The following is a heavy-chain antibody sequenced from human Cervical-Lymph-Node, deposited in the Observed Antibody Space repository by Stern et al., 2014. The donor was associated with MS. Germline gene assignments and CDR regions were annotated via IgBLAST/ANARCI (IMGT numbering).Heavy chain of an antibody. CDR1: GAAINSKY. J-gene: IGHJ4*02. CDR3: ARDSVTADYFDY. V-gene: IGHV4-59*01. CDR2: IYNGRST. Sequence: QVQLQESGPGLVKPSETLSLTCAVSGAAINSKYWTWIRQAPGKGLEWIGFIYNGRSTNYNPSLKSRVTISVDTSKNQVSLELSSVAAADTAVYYCARDSVTADYFDYWGQGILVTVSS. D-gene: IGHD5/OR15-5a*01.